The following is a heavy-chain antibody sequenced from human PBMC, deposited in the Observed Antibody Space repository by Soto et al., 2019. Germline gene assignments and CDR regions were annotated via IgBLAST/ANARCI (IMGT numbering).Heavy chain of an antibody. CDR2: FYSSGSI. Sequence: LSLTCSVSGYSITAGGYYWSWIRQHPGKGLEWIGSFYSSGSIIYNPSLKSRVSISGDTSRNQFSMTLTSVTAADTALYYCARMYSSGSGWFHPWGQGTLVTVSS. CDR3: ARMYSSGSGWFHP. J-gene: IGHJ5*02. V-gene: IGHV4-31*03. CDR1: GYSITAGGYY. D-gene: IGHD3-22*01.